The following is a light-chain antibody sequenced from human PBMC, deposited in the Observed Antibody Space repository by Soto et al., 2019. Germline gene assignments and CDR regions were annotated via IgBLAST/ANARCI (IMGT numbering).Light chain of an antibody. V-gene: IGKV1-9*01. CDR2: TTS. CDR3: QQVRSYPIT. Sequence: DIQLTQSPSFLSASVGDRVTITCRASQGLAGYLAWYQQKPGKAPNLLIYTTSTLQSGVPSRFSGSGSGTEFTLTISSLQPEDSATYYCQQVRSYPITFGQGTRLEIE. J-gene: IGKJ5*01. CDR1: QGLAGY.